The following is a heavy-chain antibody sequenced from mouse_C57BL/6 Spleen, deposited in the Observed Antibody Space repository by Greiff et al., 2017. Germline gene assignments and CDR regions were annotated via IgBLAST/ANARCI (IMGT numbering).Heavy chain of an antibody. J-gene: IGHJ3*01. D-gene: IGHD1-1*01. CDR3: ARESYYGSSSFAY. CDR1: GYTFTSYW. Sequence: QVHVKQPGAELVMPGASVKLSCKASGYTFTSYWMHWVKQRPGQGLEWIGEIDPSDSYTNYNQKFKGKSTLTVDKSSSTAYMQLSSLTSEDSAVYYCARESYYGSSSFAYWGQGTLVTVSA. CDR2: IDPSDSYT. V-gene: IGHV1-69*01.